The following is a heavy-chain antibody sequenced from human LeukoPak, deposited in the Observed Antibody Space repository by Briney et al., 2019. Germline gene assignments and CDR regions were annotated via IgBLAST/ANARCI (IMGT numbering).Heavy chain of an antibody. V-gene: IGHV4-31*03. CDR3: ARTSIVVVVAAPYYFDY. CDR1: GGFISSGGYY. CDR2: IYYSGST. J-gene: IGHJ4*02. D-gene: IGHD2-15*01. Sequence: SETLSLTCTVSGGFISSGGYYWSWIRQLPGKGLEWIGYIYYSGSTYYNPSLKSRVTISVDTSKNQFSLRLRSVTPADTAVYYCARTSIVVVVAAPYYFDYWGQGTLVTVSS.